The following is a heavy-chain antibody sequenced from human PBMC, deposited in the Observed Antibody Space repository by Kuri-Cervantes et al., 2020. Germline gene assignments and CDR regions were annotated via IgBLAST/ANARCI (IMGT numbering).Heavy chain of an antibody. CDR1: GGSVSSGGYS. Sequence: SQTLSLTCAVSGGSVSSGGYSWSWIRQSPGKGLEWIGYIYYSGSTNYNPSLKSRVTISVDTSKNQFSLRLSSVTAADTAVYYCAGTSMVRGVIRSHYYYYGMDVWGQGTTVTVSS. CDR3: AGTSMVRGVIRSHYYYYGMDV. V-gene: IGHV4-61*08. D-gene: IGHD3-10*01. CDR2: IYYSGST. J-gene: IGHJ6*02.